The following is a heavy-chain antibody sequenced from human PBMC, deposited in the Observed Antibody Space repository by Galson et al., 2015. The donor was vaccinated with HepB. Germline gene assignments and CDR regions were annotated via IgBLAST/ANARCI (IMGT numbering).Heavy chain of an antibody. CDR1: GYTFTSYG. CDR3: ARVVSGYELSRAYYYGMDV. J-gene: IGHJ6*02. Sequence: SVKVSCKASGYTFTSYGISWVRQAPGQGLEWMGWISAYNGNTNYAQKLQGRVTMTTDTSTSTAYMELRSLRSDDTAVYYCARVVSGYELSRAYYYGMDVWGQGTTVTVSS. CDR2: ISAYNGNT. D-gene: IGHD5-12*01. V-gene: IGHV1-18*01.